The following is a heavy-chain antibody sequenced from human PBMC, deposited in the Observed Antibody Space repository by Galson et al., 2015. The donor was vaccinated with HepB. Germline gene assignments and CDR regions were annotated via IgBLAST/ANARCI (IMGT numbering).Heavy chain of an antibody. CDR3: AGGGGDCYSGAPAPYYYYYGMDV. J-gene: IGHJ6*02. D-gene: IGHD2-21*02. CDR1: GCTFTSYD. V-gene: IGHV1-69*05. CDR2: INPNFGKA. Sequence: SVKVSCKASGCTFTSYDISWVRQAPGQGLEWMGGINPNFGKANYAQKFQGRVTITTDTSTSTAYMELSSLRSEDTAVYYCAGGGGDCYSGAPAPYYYYYGMDVWGQGTTVTVSS.